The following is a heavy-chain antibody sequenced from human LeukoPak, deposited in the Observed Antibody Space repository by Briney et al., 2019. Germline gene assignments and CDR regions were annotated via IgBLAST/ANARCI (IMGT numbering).Heavy chain of an antibody. Sequence: SETLSLTCTVSGASISNEFWSWIRQPPGKGLEYIGYTSYSGSINYNPSLESRVNISVDTSKNQISLNLKFVTAADTAVYYCARARRDAYNNDVWSKSPSYCFDYWGQGTLVAVSS. CDR1: GASISNEF. CDR3: ARARRDAYNNDVWSKSPSYCFDY. CDR2: TSYSGSI. J-gene: IGHJ4*02. D-gene: IGHD5-24*01. V-gene: IGHV4-59*08.